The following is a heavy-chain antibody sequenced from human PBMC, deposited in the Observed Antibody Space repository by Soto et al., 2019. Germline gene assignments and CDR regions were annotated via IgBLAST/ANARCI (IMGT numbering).Heavy chain of an antibody. CDR3: ARMRVWGSYRHFDY. V-gene: IGHV3-7*01. CDR1: GFTFSSYW. CDR2: IKQDGSEK. D-gene: IGHD3-16*02. J-gene: IGHJ4*02. Sequence: EVQLVESGGGLVQPGGSLRLSCAASGFTFSSYWMSWVRQAPGKGLEWVANIKQDGSEKYYVDSVKGRFTISRDNGKNALYLEMNSLRAEGTAVYYCARMRVWGSYRHFDYWGQGTLVTVSS.